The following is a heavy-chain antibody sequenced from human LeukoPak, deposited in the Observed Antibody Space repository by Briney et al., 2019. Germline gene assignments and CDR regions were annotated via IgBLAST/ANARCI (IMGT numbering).Heavy chain of an antibody. CDR1: GGSTSDYY. V-gene: IGHV4-59*01. D-gene: IGHD4-23*01. CDR2: ISHSGNS. CDR3: ARVRVVTQDFDY. Sequence: SETLSLTCTVSGGSTSDYYWSWIRQPPGKVLEWIGFISHSGNSNYNPSLKSRVTISMDTSKSQFSLRLNSVIAADTAVYFCARVRVVTQDFDYWGQGTLVTVSP. J-gene: IGHJ4*02.